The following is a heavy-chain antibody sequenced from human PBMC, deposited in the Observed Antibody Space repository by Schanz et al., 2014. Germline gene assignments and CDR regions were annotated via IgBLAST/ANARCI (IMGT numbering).Heavy chain of an antibody. Sequence: EVQLMESGGGLVKPGGFLRLSCVASGFAFSSFAMTWVRQAPGRGLEWVSSISTSGTYMYIADSLKGRLTISRDDAKSSLYLQMNSLRVEDTAVYYCAASSGWHPSTDYWGQGTLVTVSS. V-gene: IGHV3-21*04. CDR2: ISTSGTYM. J-gene: IGHJ4*02. CDR3: AASSGWHPSTDY. CDR1: GFAFSSFA. D-gene: IGHD6-19*01.